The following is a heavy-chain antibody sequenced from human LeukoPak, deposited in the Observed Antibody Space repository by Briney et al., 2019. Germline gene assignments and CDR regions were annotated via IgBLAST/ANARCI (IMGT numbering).Heavy chain of an antibody. D-gene: IGHD5-12*01. CDR1: GFTFSSYW. CDR2: INSDGSST. V-gene: IGHV3-74*01. Sequence: GGSLRLSCAASGFTFSSYWMHWVRQAPGKGLVWVSRINSDGSSTSYADSVKGRFTISRDNAENTLYLQMNSLRAEDTAVYYCAKIAHLGYDDAFDIWGQGTMVTVSS. J-gene: IGHJ3*02. CDR3: AKIAHLGYDDAFDI.